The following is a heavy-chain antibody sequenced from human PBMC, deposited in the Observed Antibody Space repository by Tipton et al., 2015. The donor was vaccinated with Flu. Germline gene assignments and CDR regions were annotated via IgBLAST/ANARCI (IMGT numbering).Heavy chain of an antibody. J-gene: IGHJ4*02. CDR1: GFTFSNYG. D-gene: IGHD3-22*01. CDR2: ISHDGSNK. CDR3: AKDDSIWGYYETSGYYDS. Sequence: QLVQSGGGVVQPGRSLRLSCAASGFTFSNYGMHWVRQPPGKGLEWVAIISHDGSNKYYADSVKGRFTTSRDNSKNTLYLQMNSLRTDDTSVYYCAKDDSIWGYYETSGYYDSWGQGTLVTVSS. V-gene: IGHV3-30*18.